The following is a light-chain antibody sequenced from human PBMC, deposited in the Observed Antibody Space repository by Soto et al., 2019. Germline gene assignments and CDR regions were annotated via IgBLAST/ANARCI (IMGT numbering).Light chain of an antibody. CDR1: RRDVGGYNY. CDR3: SSYTTSNTRQIV. V-gene: IGLV2-14*01. CDR2: DVS. Sequence: QSVVTQPSSLSGSPGPAITISCTGTRRDVGGYNYVSWYQQHPGKAPKFMIYDVSNRPSGVSNRFSGSKSGNTASLTISGLQAEDEADYYFSSYTTSNTRQIVFGTGTKVTVL. J-gene: IGLJ1*01.